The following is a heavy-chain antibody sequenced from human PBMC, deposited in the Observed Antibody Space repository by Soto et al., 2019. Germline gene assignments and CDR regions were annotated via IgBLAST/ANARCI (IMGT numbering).Heavy chain of an antibody. J-gene: IGHJ5*02. CDR1: GFTVSSNY. CDR2: IYSGGST. V-gene: IGHV3-66*01. D-gene: IGHD3-22*01. CDR3: ARMGDSSGYSGWFDP. Sequence: GGSLRLSCAASGFTVSSNYMSWVRQAPGKGLEWVSVIYSGGSTYYADSVKGRFTISRDNSKNTLYLQMNSLRAEDTAVYYCARMGDSSGYSGWFDPWGQGTRVTVSS.